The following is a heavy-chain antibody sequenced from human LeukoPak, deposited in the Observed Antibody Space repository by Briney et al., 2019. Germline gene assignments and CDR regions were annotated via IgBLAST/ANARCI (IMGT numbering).Heavy chain of an antibody. CDR1: GLTFSSYG. D-gene: IGHD4-17*01. V-gene: IGHV3-30*02. J-gene: IGHJ6*03. CDR3: AKGKSVTHYYYYYYMDV. Sequence: SGGSLRLSCAASGLTFSSYGMHWVRQAPGKGLEWVAFIRYDGSNKYYADSVKGRFTISRDNSKNTLYLQMNSLRAEDTAVYYCAKGKSVTHYYYYYYMDVWGKGTTVTVSS. CDR2: IRYDGSNK.